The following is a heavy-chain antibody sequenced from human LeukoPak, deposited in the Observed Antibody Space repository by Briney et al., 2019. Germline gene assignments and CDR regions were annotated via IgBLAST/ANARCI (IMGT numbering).Heavy chain of an antibody. J-gene: IGHJ4*02. CDR2: IRYDGSNK. CDR3: AKIGYCSSSSCRARHFDY. CDR1: GFTFSSYG. Sequence: GGSLRPSCAASGFTFSSYGMHWVRQAPGKGLEWVAFIRYDGSNKYYADSVKGRFTISRDNSKNTLYLQMNSLRDEDTAVYYCAKIGYCSSSSCRARHFDYWGQGTLVTVSS. V-gene: IGHV3-30*02. D-gene: IGHD2-2*01.